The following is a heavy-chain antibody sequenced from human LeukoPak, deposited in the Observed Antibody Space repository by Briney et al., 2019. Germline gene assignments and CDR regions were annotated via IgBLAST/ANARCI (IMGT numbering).Heavy chain of an antibody. J-gene: IGHJ3*02. V-gene: IGHV1-69*06. Sequence: SVKVSCKASGGTFSSYAISWVRQAPGQGLEWMGGIIPIFGTANYAQKFQGRVTITADKSTSTAYMELSSLRSEDTAVYYCASTEQRFLEWLYAFDIWGQGTMVTVSS. CDR2: IIPIFGTA. CDR3: ASTEQRFLEWLYAFDI. D-gene: IGHD3-3*01. CDR1: GGTFSSYA.